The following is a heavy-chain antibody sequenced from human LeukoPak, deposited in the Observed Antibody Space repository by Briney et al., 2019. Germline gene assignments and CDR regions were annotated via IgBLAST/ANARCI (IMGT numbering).Heavy chain of an antibody. CDR2: MNPNSGNT. Sequence: ASVKVSCKASGYTFTSYDINWVRQVTGQGLEWMGWMNPNSGNTGYAQKFQGRVTMTRNTSISTAYMELSSLRSEDTAVYYCARGTRKIAVAGGIGYWGQGTLVTVSS. V-gene: IGHV1-8*01. CDR1: GYTFTSYD. CDR3: ARGTRKIAVAGGIGY. J-gene: IGHJ4*02. D-gene: IGHD6-19*01.